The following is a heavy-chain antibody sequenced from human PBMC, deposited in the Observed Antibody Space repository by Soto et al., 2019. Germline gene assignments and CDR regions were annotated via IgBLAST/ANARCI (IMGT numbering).Heavy chain of an antibody. J-gene: IGHJ3*02. CDR1: GYTFTSYA. Sequence: SVQVSCKAPGYTFTSYALQWALYAPGQWREWMGRIIPILGIANYAQKFQGRVTITADKSTSTAYMELSSLRSEDTAVYYCASEIIVATSYDAFDIWGQGTMVTVSS. CDR3: ASEIIVATSYDAFDI. V-gene: IGHV1-69*04. D-gene: IGHD5-12*01. CDR2: IIPILGIA.